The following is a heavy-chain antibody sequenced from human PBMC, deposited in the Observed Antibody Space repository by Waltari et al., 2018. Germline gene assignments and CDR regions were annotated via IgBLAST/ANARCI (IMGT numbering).Heavy chain of an antibody. CDR3: ARGGEVSYSSSWYVGNYYYGMDV. CDR1: GGSFSGYY. V-gene: IGHV4-34*01. CDR2: INHSGST. Sequence: QVQLQQWGAGLLKPSETLSLTCAVYGGSFSGYYWSWIRQPPGKGLEWIGEINHSGSTNHNPSRTGRVPLSVDTSKNRFSLKLSSVTAADTAVYYCARGGEVSYSSSWYVGNYYYGMDVWGQGTTVTVSS. D-gene: IGHD6-13*01. J-gene: IGHJ6*02.